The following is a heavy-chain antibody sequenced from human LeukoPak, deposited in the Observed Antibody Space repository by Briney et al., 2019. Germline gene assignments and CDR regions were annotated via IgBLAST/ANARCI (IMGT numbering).Heavy chain of an antibody. CDR1: GGSISSYY. CDR2: IYYSGST. Sequence: PSETLSLTCTVSGGSISSYYWSWIRQPPGKGLEWIGYIYYSGSTNYNPSLKSRVTISVDPSKTQSSLKLSSVTAADTAVYYCARGYDNVDYWGQGTLVTVSS. D-gene: IGHD3-22*01. V-gene: IGHV4-59*08. CDR3: ARGYDNVDY. J-gene: IGHJ4*02.